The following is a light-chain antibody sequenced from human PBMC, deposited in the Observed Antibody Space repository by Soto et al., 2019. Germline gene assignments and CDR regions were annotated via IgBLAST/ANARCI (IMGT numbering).Light chain of an antibody. CDR2: GAS. CDR3: QPYGGSPGT. Sequence: EIVLTQSPATLSLSPGERATLSCRASQSVRSSYLAWYQQKPGQAPRLLIYGASSRATGIPDRFSGSGSGTDFTLTISRLEPEDFAVHYCQPYGGSPGTFGQGTNVDI. CDR1: QSVRSSY. V-gene: IGKV3-20*01. J-gene: IGKJ1*01.